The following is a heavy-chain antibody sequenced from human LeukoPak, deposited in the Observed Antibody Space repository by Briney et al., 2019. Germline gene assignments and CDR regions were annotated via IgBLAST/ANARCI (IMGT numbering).Heavy chain of an antibody. D-gene: IGHD2-2*03. V-gene: IGHV3-30-3*01. CDR1: GFTFSSYA. Sequence: PGRSLRLSCAASGFTFSSYAMHWVRQAPGKGLEWVAVISYDGSNKYYADSVKGRFTISRDNSKNTLYLQMNSLRAEDTTVYYCASGSDAFDIWGQGTM. J-gene: IGHJ3*02. CDR2: ISYDGSNK. CDR3: ASGSDAFDI.